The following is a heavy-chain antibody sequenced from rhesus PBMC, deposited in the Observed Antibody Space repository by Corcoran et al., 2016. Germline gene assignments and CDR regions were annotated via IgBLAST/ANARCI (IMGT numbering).Heavy chain of an antibody. CDR3: ATSRLLYYFGF. J-gene: IGHJ4*01. CDR2: VDPDEGQI. D-gene: IGHD2-33*01. V-gene: IGHV1-111*02. Sequence: EVQLVQSGAEVKKPGASGKISCKAAGYTFTDYYLHWVRQVPGNGLEWMGPVDPDEGQIIHAQKFQGSVTITADTSTDTAYVDLSSLRSEETAVYYCATSRLLYYFGFWGQGVLVTVSS. CDR1: GYTFTDYY.